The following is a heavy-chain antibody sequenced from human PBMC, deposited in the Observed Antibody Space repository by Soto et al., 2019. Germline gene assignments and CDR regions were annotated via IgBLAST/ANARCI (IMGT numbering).Heavy chain of an antibody. Sequence: QVQLVQSGAEVKKPGASVKVSCKASGYTFTGYYMHWVRQAPGQGLEWMGWINPNSGGTNYAQKFQGRVTMTRDTSISTAYMELSRLRSDDXXXXXXXRVTGYYYGMDVWGQGTTVTVXX. J-gene: IGHJ6*02. CDR3: XRVTGYYYGMDV. V-gene: IGHV1-2*02. CDR2: INPNSGGT. CDR1: GYTFTGYY. D-gene: IGHD3-10*01.